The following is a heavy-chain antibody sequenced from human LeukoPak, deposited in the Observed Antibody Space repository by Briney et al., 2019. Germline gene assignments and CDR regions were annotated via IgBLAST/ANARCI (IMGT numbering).Heavy chain of an antibody. D-gene: IGHD3-22*01. CDR3: ARRRYYDSTGYLD. CDR2: IYYSGRA. CDR1: GGSISSSSYY. J-gene: IGHJ1*01. Sequence: SETLSLTCSVSGGSISSSSYYWGWIRQPPGKGLEWIGEIYYSGRAYYNSSLKSRLTISVDTSWNQFSLTLSSVTAADTGVYYCARRRYYDSTGYLDWGQGALVSVST. V-gene: IGHV4-39*01.